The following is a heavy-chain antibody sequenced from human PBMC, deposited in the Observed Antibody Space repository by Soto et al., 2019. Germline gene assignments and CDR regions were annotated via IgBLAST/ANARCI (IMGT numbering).Heavy chain of an antibody. V-gene: IGHV5-51*01. Sequence: GESLKISCKGSGYSFSSYWIGWVRQMPGKGLECMGIIYPGDFDTRYSPSFQGQVTISADKSISTAYLQWSSLKASDTAMYYCARNYGDYGSDAFDIWGQGTMVTVSS. CDR3: ARNYGDYGSDAFDI. CDR1: GYSFSSYW. D-gene: IGHD4-17*01. CDR2: IYPGDFDT. J-gene: IGHJ3*02.